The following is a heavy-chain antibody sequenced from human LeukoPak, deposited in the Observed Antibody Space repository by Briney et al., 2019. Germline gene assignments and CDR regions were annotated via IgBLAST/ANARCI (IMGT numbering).Heavy chain of an antibody. Sequence: PSETLSLTCTVSGGSISSYYWGWIRQPPGKGLEWIGYIYYSGSTNYNPSLKSRVTISVDTSKNQFSLKLSFVTAADTAVYYCARCYYYYYYMDVWGKGTTVTVSS. CDR3: ARCYYYYYYMDV. J-gene: IGHJ6*03. D-gene: IGHD2-15*01. CDR1: GGSISSYY. V-gene: IGHV4-59*01. CDR2: IYYSGST.